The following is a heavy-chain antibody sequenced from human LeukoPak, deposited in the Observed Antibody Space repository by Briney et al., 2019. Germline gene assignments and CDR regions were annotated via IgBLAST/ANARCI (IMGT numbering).Heavy chain of an antibody. CDR3: AKVLGGPHCSSSSCPGASDV. D-gene: IGHD2-2*01. V-gene: IGHV3-23*01. Sequence: GGSLRLSCAASGFTFSSYAMSWVRQAPGKGLEWVSAISGSGGSAYYADSVKGRFTISRDNSKDTLYLQMNSLRAEDTALYYCAKVLGGPHCSSSSCPGASDVWGQGTMVTVSS. J-gene: IGHJ3*01. CDR2: ISGSGGSA. CDR1: GFTFSSYA.